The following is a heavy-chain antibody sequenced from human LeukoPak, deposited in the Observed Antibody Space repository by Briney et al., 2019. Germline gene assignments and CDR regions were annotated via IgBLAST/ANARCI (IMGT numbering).Heavy chain of an antibody. CDR3: ARDYYDSSGSSWFDP. V-gene: IGHV3-9*01. CDR1: GFTFDNYA. CDR2: ITWNSGSI. Sequence: GGSLRLSCAASGFTFDNYAMHWVRQAPGKGLEWVSGITWNSGSIAYADSVRGRFTISRDNAKKLLYLQMNSLRAKDTALYYCARDYYDSSGSSWFDPWGQGTLVTVSS. J-gene: IGHJ5*02. D-gene: IGHD3-22*01.